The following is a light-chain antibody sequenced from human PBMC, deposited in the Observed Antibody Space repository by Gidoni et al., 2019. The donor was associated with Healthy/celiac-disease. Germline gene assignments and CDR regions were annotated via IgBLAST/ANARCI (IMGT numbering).Light chain of an antibody. V-gene: IGLV1-40*01. CDR3: QSYDSSLSGWV. J-gene: IGLJ3*02. Sequence: QSVLTQPPSVSGAPGQRVTISGTGSSSNIGAGYDVHWYQQLPGTAPKLLIYGNSNRPSGVPDLFSGSKSGTSASLAITGLQAEDEADYYCQSYDSSLSGWVFGGGTKLTVL. CDR1: SSNIGAGYD. CDR2: GNS.